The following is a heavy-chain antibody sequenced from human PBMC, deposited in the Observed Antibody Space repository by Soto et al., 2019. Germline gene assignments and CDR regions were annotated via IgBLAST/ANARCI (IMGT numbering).Heavy chain of an antibody. D-gene: IGHD3-22*01. CDR1: GGTFSSYA. V-gene: IGHV1-69*13. CDR3: AKGGDYYDSSGYYSFDY. Sequence: AVQVYCKASGGTFSSYAISWVRQAPGQWLEWMGGIIPIFGTANYAQKFQGRVTITADESTSTAYMELSSLRSEDTAVYYCAKGGDYYDSSGYYSFDYWGQGTLVTVSS. J-gene: IGHJ4*02. CDR2: IIPIFGTA.